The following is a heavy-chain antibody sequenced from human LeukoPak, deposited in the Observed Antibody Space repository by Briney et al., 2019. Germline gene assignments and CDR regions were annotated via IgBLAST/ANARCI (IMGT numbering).Heavy chain of an antibody. CDR3: ARDNPDSSRFDY. CDR1: GFTFSDYY. J-gene: IGHJ4*02. V-gene: IGHV3-11*04. D-gene: IGHD6-19*01. CDR2: ISSSGSTI. Sequence: GGSLRLSCAASGFTFSDYYMSWIRQAPGKGLEWVSYISSSGSTIYYADSVKGRFTISRDNAKNSLYLQMNSLRVEDTAVYYCARDNPDSSRFDYWGQGTLVTVSS.